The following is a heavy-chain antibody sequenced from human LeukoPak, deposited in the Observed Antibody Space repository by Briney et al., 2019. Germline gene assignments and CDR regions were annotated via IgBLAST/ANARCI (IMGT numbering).Heavy chain of an antibody. J-gene: IGHJ6*03. CDR1: GFTFSTYW. Sequence: GSLRLSCAASGFTFSTYWMTWVRQAPGKGLEWVANINHDGVEKYYVDSVRGRFTISRDNAKNSLYMQMNSLRAEDTAVYYCAKGYGWEASYYYYYMDVWGKGTTVTFSS. CDR3: AKGYGWEASYYYYYMDV. CDR2: INHDGVEK. D-gene: IGHD1-26*01. V-gene: IGHV3-7*01.